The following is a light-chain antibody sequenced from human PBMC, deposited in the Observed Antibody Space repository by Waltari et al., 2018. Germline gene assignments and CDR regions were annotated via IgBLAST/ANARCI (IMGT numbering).Light chain of an antibody. V-gene: IGKV3-15*01. CDR2: DAS. J-gene: IGKJ1*01. CDR1: QSISSN. CDR3: QQYNNWPQT. Sequence: EIVMTQPPATLSASPGDRATLSCRASQSISSNLAWYQHRPGQAPRLLIYDASTRATGIPARFSGSGSGTEFTLTISSLQSEDFALYYCQQYNNWPQTFGQGTKVEIE.